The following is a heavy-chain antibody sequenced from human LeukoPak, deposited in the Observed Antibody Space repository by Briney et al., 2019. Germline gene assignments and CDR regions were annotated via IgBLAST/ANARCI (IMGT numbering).Heavy chain of an antibody. Sequence: GESLKISCKGSGYSFTNYWIGWVRQMPGTGLEWMGIIHPGDSDTRYSPSFQGQVTISADKSTATAYLQWSSLKASDTAPYYCARHGYCSGGGCYSGYYYGMDVWGQGTTVTVSS. V-gene: IGHV5-51*01. CDR2: IHPGDSDT. D-gene: IGHD2-15*01. CDR3: ARHGYCSGGGCYSGYYYGMDV. CDR1: GYSFTNYW. J-gene: IGHJ6*02.